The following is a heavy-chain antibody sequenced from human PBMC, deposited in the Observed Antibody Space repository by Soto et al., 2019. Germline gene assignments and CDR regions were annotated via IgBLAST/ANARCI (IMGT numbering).Heavy chain of an antibody. CDR2: IDIGGNT. Sequence: EVQVVESGGGLVQPGGSLRLSCAASGFSVTNNYMNWVRQAPGKGLEWVSIIDIGGNTYYADSVKDRFTISRDNSRNTLYLHMDSMRAEDTAVYYCARGRGSTGYLGREHYCDYWCQGTLVTVSP. CDR3: ARGRGSTGYLGREHYCDY. J-gene: IGHJ4*02. D-gene: IGHD2-2*01. V-gene: IGHV3-66*01. CDR1: GFSVTNNY.